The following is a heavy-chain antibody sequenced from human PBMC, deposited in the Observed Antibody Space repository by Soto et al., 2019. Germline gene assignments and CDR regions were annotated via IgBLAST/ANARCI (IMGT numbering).Heavy chain of an antibody. CDR3: ARDQDVSNYHGMDV. V-gene: IGHV1-69*13. CDR2: IIPIFGTA. Sequence: SVKLSCKASGGTFSSYAISWVRQAPGQGLEWMGGIIPIFGTANYAQKFQGRVTITADESTSTAYMELSSLRSEDTAVYYCARDQDVSNYHGMDVWGQGTTVTVSS. CDR1: GGTFSSYA. D-gene: IGHD3-22*01. J-gene: IGHJ6*02.